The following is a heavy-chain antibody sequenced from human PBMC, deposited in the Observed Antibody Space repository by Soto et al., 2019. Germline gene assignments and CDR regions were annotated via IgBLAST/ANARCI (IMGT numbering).Heavy chain of an antibody. V-gene: IGHV4-34*01. CDR3: ARLRHILTGFPAYYYYYMDV. D-gene: IGHD3-9*01. CDR1: GGSFSGYY. J-gene: IGHJ6*03. Sequence: SETLSLTCAVYGGSFSGYYWSWIRQPPGKGLEWIGEINHSGSTNYNPSLKSRVTISVDTSKNQFSLKLSSVTAADTAVYYCARLRHILTGFPAYYYYYMDVWGKGTTVTVS. CDR2: INHSGST.